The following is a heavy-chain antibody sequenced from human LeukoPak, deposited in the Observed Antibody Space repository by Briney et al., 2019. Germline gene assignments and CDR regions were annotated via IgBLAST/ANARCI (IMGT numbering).Heavy chain of an antibody. J-gene: IGHJ4*02. V-gene: IGHV1-24*01. CDR1: GYTLTELS. D-gene: IGHD6-13*01. CDR2: FDPEDGET. Sequence: ASVKVSCKVSGYTLTELSMHWVRQAPGKGLEWMGGFDPEDGETIYAQKFQGRVTMTEDTSTDTAYMELSSLRSEDTAVYYCATGDMGSSSGPFDYWGQGTLVTVSS. CDR3: ATGDMGSSSGPFDY.